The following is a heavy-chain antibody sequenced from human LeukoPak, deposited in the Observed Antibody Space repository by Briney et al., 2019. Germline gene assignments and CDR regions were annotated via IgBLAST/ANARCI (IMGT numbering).Heavy chain of an antibody. CDR3: ARMGETVTGATYWYFDL. CDR1: GGSISSYY. V-gene: IGHV4-59*01. Sequence: SETLSLTCTVSGGSISSYYWSWIRQPPGKGLEWIGYIYYSGSTNYNPSLKSRATISLDTSKNQFSLKLSSVTAPATAVYYLARMGETVTGATYWYFDLGARGPLVTVS. J-gene: IGHJ2*01. D-gene: IGHD4-17*01. CDR2: IYYSGST.